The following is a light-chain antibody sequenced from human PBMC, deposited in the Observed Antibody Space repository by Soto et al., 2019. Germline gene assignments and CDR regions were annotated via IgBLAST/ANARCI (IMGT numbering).Light chain of an antibody. Sequence: DIQITQSPSTLSASVGDRVTITCRASQSLSGWLAWYQQKPGKAPKLLIYKTSTFESGVPSRFSGSGSGTQFTLTITSLQPDDFATYYCLQYNSLYTFGQGTRLEIK. CDR3: LQYNSLYT. J-gene: IGKJ2*01. CDR1: QSLSGW. CDR2: KTS. V-gene: IGKV1-5*03.